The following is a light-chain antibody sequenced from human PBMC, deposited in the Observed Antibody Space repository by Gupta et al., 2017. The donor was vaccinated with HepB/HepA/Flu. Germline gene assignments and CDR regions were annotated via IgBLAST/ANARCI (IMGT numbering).Light chain of an antibody. Sequence: DIQMTQSPSTLSASVGDRVTITCRASQTIGVWLAWYQQKPGKAPNLLIYKASRVESGVPSRFSGSGSGTEFTLTISNLQADDFATYYCQQYNSYSPMFGQGAKVEIK. J-gene: IGKJ1*01. V-gene: IGKV1-5*03. CDR1: QTIGVW. CDR3: QQYNSYSPM. CDR2: KAS.